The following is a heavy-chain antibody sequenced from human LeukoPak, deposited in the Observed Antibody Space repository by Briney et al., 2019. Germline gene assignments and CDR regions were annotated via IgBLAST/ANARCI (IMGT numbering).Heavy chain of an antibody. V-gene: IGHV4-34*01. D-gene: IGHD5-24*01. Sequence: PSETLSLTCAVYGGSFSGYYWSWIRQPPGKGLEWIGEIDHSGSTNYNPSLKSRVTISVDTSKNQFSLKLSSVTAADTAVYYCARGRRWLQLPFDYWGQGTLV. CDR3: ARGRRWLQLPFDY. CDR2: IDHSGST. J-gene: IGHJ4*02. CDR1: GGSFSGYY.